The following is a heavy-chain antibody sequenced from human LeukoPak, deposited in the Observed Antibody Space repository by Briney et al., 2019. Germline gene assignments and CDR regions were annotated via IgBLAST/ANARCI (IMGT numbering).Heavy chain of an antibody. CDR1: GYNFKNYG. V-gene: IGHV3-30*18. Sequence: GGSLRLSCAASGYNFKNYGIHWVRQPPGKGLEWVAVISHDAYNKHYADSVKGRFTISRDNSDTVYLQMISLRPEDTAMYYCVKSSGYSTYDHGDYWGQGTLVTVSS. J-gene: IGHJ4*02. D-gene: IGHD5-18*01. CDR2: ISHDAYNK. CDR3: VKSSGYSTYDHGDY.